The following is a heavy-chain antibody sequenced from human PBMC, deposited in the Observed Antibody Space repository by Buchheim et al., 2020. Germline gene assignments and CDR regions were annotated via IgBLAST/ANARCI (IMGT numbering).Heavy chain of an antibody. Sequence: EVQLLESGGGLVQPGGSLRLSCAASGFTFSSYAMSWVRQAPGKGLEWVSAISGSGGSKYYADPVKGRFTIPRDNSKNTLYLPMNRLRAEDTAVYYCGSQYYDILTGPNPFDYWGQGTL. V-gene: IGHV3-23*01. CDR1: GFTFSSYA. D-gene: IGHD3-9*01. CDR2: ISGSGGSK. CDR3: GSQYYDILTGPNPFDY. J-gene: IGHJ4*02.